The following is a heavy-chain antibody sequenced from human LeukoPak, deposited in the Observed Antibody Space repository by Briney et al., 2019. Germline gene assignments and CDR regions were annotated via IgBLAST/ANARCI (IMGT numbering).Heavy chain of an antibody. V-gene: IGHV4-34*01. CDR2: INHSGST. CDR3: ARRGGYMTTVTTRVNWFDP. Sequence: SETLSLTCAVYGGSFSGYYWSWLRQPPGKGLEWIGEINHSGSTNYNPSLKSRVTISVDTSKNQSSLKLSSVTAADTAVYYCARRGGYMTTVTTRVNWFDPWGQGTLVTVSS. D-gene: IGHD4-17*01. J-gene: IGHJ5*02. CDR1: GGSFSGYY.